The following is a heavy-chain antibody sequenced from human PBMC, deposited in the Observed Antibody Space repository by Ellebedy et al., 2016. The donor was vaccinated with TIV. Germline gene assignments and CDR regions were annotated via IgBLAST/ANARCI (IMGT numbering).Heavy chain of an antibody. CDR1: GGAFSSNT. CDR2: IIPSFGTA. Sequence: AASVKVSCKASGGAFSSNTISWVRQAPGQGLEWMGGIIPSFGTAKYAQRFQGRVTITADESTSTIYMELSNLRSEDTAVYYCASLGYCSGGSCPDWGRGTLVIVSS. V-gene: IGHV1-69*13. D-gene: IGHD2-15*01. CDR3: ASLGYCSGGSCPD. J-gene: IGHJ4*02.